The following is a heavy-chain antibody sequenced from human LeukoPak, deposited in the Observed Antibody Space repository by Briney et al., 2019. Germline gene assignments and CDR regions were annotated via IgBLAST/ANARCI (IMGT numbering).Heavy chain of an antibody. CDR2: ISSNGGTT. CDR1: GFTFTSYA. D-gene: IGHD5-18*01. J-gene: IGHJ3*02. Sequence: PGGSLRLSCAASGFTFTSYAMNWVRQAPGKGLEWVSSISSNGGTTYYADSVRGRFTLSRDNSKNTLYLQMNSLRAEDTAVYYYAKDRPGYSFGSREAFDIWGQGTMVTASS. CDR3: AKDRPGYSFGSREAFDI. V-gene: IGHV3-23*01.